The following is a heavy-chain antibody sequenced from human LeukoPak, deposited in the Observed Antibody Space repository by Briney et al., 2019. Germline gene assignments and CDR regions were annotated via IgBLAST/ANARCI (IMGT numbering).Heavy chain of an antibody. D-gene: IGHD2-15*01. V-gene: IGHV3-23*01. CDR3: AKDSCGGGSCYSYFDY. Sequence: GGSLRLSCAAAGFTFSSYAMSWVRQAPGKGLEWVSAISGSGGSTYYADSVKGRFTISRDNSKNTLYLQMNSLRAEDTAVYYCAKDSCGGGSCYSYFDYWGQGVLVTVSS. J-gene: IGHJ4*02. CDR1: GFTFSSYA. CDR2: ISGSGGST.